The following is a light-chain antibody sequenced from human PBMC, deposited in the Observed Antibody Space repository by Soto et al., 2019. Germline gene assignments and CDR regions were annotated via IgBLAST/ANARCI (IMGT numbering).Light chain of an antibody. CDR2: AAS. V-gene: IGKV1D-12*01. Sequence: IQTTQSQSSVSASVGNRVTITGGASQGVSNWLAWYQQKPGKAPNLLIYAASSLQSGVPSRLSGSGSGTDFTLTISSLQPEDFATYYCQQANTFPITFGQGTRLEIK. CDR3: QQANTFPIT. CDR1: QGVSNW. J-gene: IGKJ5*01.